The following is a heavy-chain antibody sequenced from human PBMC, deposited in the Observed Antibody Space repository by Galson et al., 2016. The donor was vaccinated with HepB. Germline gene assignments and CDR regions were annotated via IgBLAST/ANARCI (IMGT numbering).Heavy chain of an antibody. Sequence: SLRLSCAASGFPFSRYWMHWVRQAPGKGLVWVSRINSDGSSTIYADSVRGRFTISRDNAKNTLYLQMDSLRAEDTALYYCVREDYGDDPVYYYYCGMDVWGQGTTVSVSS. CDR3: VREDYGDDPVYYYYCGMDV. CDR1: GFPFSRYW. D-gene: IGHD4-17*01. J-gene: IGHJ6*02. V-gene: IGHV3-74*01. CDR2: INSDGSST.